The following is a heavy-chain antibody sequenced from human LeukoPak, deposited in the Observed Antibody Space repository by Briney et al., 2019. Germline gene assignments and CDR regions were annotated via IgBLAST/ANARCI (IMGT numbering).Heavy chain of an antibody. CDR1: GGSISSGGYY. D-gene: IGHD2/OR15-2a*01. V-gene: IGHV4-31*03. CDR3: ARGILVKVYAAFDY. J-gene: IGHJ4*02. CDR2: IIHTGRT. Sequence: SETLSLTCTVSGGSISSGGYYWSWIRQHPGKGLEWIGEIIHTGRTNYNPSLTSRVSISVDTSKNQFSLQLSSVTAADTAVYYCARGILVKVYAAFDYWGQGTLVSVSS.